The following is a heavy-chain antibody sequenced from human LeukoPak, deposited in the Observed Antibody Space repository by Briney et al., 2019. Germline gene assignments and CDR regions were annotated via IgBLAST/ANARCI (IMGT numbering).Heavy chain of an antibody. V-gene: IGHV1-69*13. J-gene: IGHJ5*02. D-gene: IGHD5-18*01. Sequence: SVKVSCKASGGTFSSYAISWVRQAPGQGLEWMGGIIPIFGTANYAQKFQGRVTITADESTSTAYMELSSLRSEDTAVYYCAREVMGYSYGYNWFDPWGQGTLVTVSS. CDR2: IIPIFGTA. CDR3: AREVMGYSYGYNWFDP. CDR1: GGTFSSYA.